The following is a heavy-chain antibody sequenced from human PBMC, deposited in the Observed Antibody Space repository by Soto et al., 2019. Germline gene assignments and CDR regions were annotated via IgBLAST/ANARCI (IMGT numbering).Heavy chain of an antibody. CDR2: ISGSGGST. CDR3: AKSTPPSNYDFWSGRPYYMDV. J-gene: IGHJ6*03. V-gene: IGHV3-23*01. Sequence: EVQLLESGGGLVQPGGSLRLSCAASGFTFSSYAMSWVRQAPGKGLEWVSAISGSGGSTYYADSVKGRFTISRDNSKNTLYPQMNSLRAEDTAVYYCAKSTPPSNYDFWSGRPYYMDVWGKGTTVTVSS. D-gene: IGHD3-3*01. CDR1: GFTFSSYA.